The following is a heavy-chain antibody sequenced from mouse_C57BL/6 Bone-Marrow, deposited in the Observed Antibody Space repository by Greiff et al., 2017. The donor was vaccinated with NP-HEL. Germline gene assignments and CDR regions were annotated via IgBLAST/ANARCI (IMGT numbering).Heavy chain of an antibody. Sequence: EVQLQQSGPELVKPGASVTISCKASGYSFTDYNMNWVQQSHGKSLEWIGVINPNYGTTSYNQKCKGKATLTVDQASSTAYMQLNSLTSEDSAVYYCASYSNYVWYFDVWGTGTTVTVSS. CDR3: ASYSNYVWYFDV. CDR2: INPNYGTT. D-gene: IGHD2-5*01. J-gene: IGHJ1*03. CDR1: GYSFTDYN. V-gene: IGHV1-39*01.